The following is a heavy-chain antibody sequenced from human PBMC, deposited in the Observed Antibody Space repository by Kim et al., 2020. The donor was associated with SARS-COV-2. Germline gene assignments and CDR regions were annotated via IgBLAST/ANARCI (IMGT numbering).Heavy chain of an antibody. Sequence: GGSLRLSCAGTGFPFSDYGMHWVRQAPGKGLEWVATIWYDGSNQKYADSVKGRFTISRDNSKKVVYLQLNSLRAEDAAVYYCARGGDHCGGDCYQDHWGQGSLVTVSS. CDR2: IWYDGSNQ. D-gene: IGHD2-21*01. V-gene: IGHV3-33*01. CDR1: GFPFSDYG. J-gene: IGHJ4*02. CDR3: ARGGDHCGGDCYQDH.